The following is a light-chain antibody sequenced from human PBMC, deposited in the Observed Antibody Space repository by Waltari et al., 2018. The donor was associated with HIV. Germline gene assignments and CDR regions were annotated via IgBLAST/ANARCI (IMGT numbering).Light chain of an antibody. CDR2: GSS. CDR1: QNITNY. CDR3: QQRYSVPPLT. Sequence: DIQLTQSPSSLSASVGDSVTNTCRASQNITNYLNWFQQKPGKAPRLLIFGSSSLQSGVPLRFSGSGSGTVFILTISSLQPEDFASFFCQQRYSVPPLTFGGGT. J-gene: IGKJ4*01. V-gene: IGKV1-39*01.